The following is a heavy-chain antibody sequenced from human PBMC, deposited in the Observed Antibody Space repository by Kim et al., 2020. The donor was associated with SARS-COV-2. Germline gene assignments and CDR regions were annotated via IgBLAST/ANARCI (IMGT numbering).Heavy chain of an antibody. CDR3: AKDLAFKYGMDV. D-gene: IGHD2-21*01. CDR1: GFTFSSYG. Sequence: GGSLRLSCAASGFTFSSYGMHWVRQAPGKGLEWVAVISYDGSNKYYADSVKGRFTISRDNSKNTLYLQMNSLRAEDTAVYYCAKDLAFKYGMDVRGQGTTVTVSS. V-gene: IGHV3-30*18. CDR2: ISYDGSNK. J-gene: IGHJ6*02.